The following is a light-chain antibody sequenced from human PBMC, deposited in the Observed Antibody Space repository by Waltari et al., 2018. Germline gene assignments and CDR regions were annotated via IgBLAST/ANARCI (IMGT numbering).Light chain of an antibody. V-gene: IGLV2-14*01. CDR2: EVG. CDR1: SDDVGGYNF. Sequence: QSALTQPASVSGSPGQSITISCTGTSDDVGGYNFVSWYQQHPGKAPKLMIYEVGNRPSGGSNRFSGSKSGNTASLTISGLQAEDEADYYCSSYASSTTLEVFGTGTKVTVL. J-gene: IGLJ1*01. CDR3: SSYASSTTLEV.